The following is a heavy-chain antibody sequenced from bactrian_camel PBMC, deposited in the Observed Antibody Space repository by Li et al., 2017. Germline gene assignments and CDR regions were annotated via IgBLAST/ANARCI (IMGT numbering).Heavy chain of an antibody. CDR3: AASRRFRNGCSIRDDPY. CDR2: VDSDGSIS. J-gene: IGHJ4*01. Sequence: QVQLVESGGGSVQAGGSLRLSCVASGDTHMRYCVAWFRQPPGKEREGIAGVDSDGSISYSDSVKGRFAISQDNAKNLLFLQMSNLKPEDSAMYYCAASRRFRNGCSIRDDPYWGQGTQVTVS. CDR1: GDTHMRYC. V-gene: IGHV3S6*01. D-gene: IGHD1*01.